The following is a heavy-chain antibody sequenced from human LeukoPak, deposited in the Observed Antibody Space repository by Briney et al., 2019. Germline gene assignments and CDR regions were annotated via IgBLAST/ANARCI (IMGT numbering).Heavy chain of an antibody. J-gene: IGHJ4*02. CDR2: ISGSGGST. D-gene: IGHD3-10*01. CDR1: GFAFSSYA. Sequence: GGSLRLSCAASGFAFSSYAMSWVRQAPGKGLEWVSAISGSGGSTYHADSVKGRFTVSRDNSKNTLYLQMNSLRAEDTAVYYCAKHRVDYYGSGSFYSETTFDYWGQGTLVTVSS. CDR3: AKHRVDYYGSGSFYSETTFDY. V-gene: IGHV3-23*01.